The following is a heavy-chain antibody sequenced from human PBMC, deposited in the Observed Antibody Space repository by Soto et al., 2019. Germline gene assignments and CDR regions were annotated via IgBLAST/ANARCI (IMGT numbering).Heavy chain of an antibody. Sequence: QLQLQESGSGLVKPSQTLSLTCAVSGGSISSGGYSWSWIRQPPGKGLEWIGYIYHSGSTYYNPSPQSRVPKSVDRSKNQFSLKLSSVTAADTAVYYCARGGEHGYYYYGMDVWGQGTTVTVSS. J-gene: IGHJ6*02. CDR3: ARGGEHGYYYYGMDV. CDR2: IYHSGST. D-gene: IGHD1-1*01. V-gene: IGHV4-30-2*01. CDR1: GGSISSGGYS.